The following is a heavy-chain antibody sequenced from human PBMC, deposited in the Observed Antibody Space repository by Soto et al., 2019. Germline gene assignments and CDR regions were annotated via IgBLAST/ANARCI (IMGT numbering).Heavy chain of an antibody. CDR1: GFTFSDHY. D-gene: IGHD2-15*01. CDR2: IRSKANSYMT. V-gene: IGHV3-72*01. Sequence: EVQLVESGGGLVQPGGSLRLSCAASGFTFSDHYMDWVRQAPGKGLEWVGRIRSKANSYMTEYAASVKGRFTISRDDSNNSLYLQMNSLNTEDTAMYYCTRDSSPCRGGHCYFDNWGQGTLVTVSS. J-gene: IGHJ4*02. CDR3: TRDSSPCRGGHCYFDN.